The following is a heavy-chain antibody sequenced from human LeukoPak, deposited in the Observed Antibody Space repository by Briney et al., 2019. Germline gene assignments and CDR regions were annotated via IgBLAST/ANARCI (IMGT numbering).Heavy chain of an antibody. V-gene: IGHV4-34*01. CDR1: GGSFSGYY. J-gene: IGHJ1*01. CDR3: ARVTYYYDSSGYFDPYAEYFQH. Sequence: SETLSLTCAVYGGSFSGYYWSWIRQPPGKELEWIGEINHSGSTNYNSSLKSRVTISVDTSKNQFSLKLSSVTAADTAVYYCARVTYYYDSSGYFDPYAEYFQHWGQGTLVTVSS. D-gene: IGHD3-22*01. CDR2: INHSGST.